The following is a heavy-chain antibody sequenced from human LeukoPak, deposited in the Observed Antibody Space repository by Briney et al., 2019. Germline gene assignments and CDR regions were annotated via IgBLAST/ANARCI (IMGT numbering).Heavy chain of an antibody. CDR1: GGSISSSSYY. J-gene: IGHJ4*02. D-gene: IGHD3-10*01. CDR3: ASLPATMVRGVPFDY. V-gene: IGHV4-39*01. CDR2: IYYSGST. Sequence: SSETLSLTCTVSGGSISSSSYYWGWIRQPLGKGLEWIGSIYYSGSTYYNPSLKSRVTISADTSKTQFSLKLSSVTAADTAVYYCASLPATMVRGVPFDYWGQGTLVTVSS.